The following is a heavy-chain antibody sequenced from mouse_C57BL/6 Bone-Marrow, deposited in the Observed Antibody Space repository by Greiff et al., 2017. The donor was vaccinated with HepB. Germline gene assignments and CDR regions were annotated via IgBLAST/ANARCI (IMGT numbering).Heavy chain of an antibody. CDR1: GFSLTSYG. CDR3: ARHTGSSYPYAMDY. J-gene: IGHJ4*01. D-gene: IGHD1-1*01. V-gene: IGHV2-6-1*01. CDR2: IWSDGST. Sequence: QVQLQQSGPGLVAPSQSLSITCTVSGFSLTSYGVHWVRQPPGKGLEWLVVIWSDGSTTYNSALKSRLSISKDNSKSQVFLKMNSLQTDDTAMYYCARHTGSSYPYAMDYWGQGTSVTVSS.